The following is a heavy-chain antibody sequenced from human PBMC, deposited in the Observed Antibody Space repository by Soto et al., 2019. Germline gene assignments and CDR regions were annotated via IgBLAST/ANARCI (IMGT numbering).Heavy chain of an antibody. D-gene: IGHD6-19*01. CDR2: MSNDGSDI. CDR1: GFTFSIYS. V-gene: IGHV3-30*03. CDR3: VQTTGWPGFDF. Sequence: GGSLRLSCAASGFTFSIYSMNWVRQAPGKGLEWVAVMSNDGSDIYYADSVKGRFTISRDTSKNTLYLQMNSLRAEDTAVYYCVQTTGWPGFDFWGQGTLVTVSS. J-gene: IGHJ4*02.